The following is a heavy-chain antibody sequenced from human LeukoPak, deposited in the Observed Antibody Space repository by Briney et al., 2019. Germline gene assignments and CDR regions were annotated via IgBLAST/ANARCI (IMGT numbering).Heavy chain of an antibody. CDR1: GGSFSGYY. CDR3: AREQTESSSWLDY. D-gene: IGHD6-13*01. V-gene: IGHV4-34*01. J-gene: IGHJ4*02. Sequence: SETLSLTCAVYGGSFSGYYWSWIRQPPGKGLEGIGEINHSGSTNYNPSLKSRVTISVDTSKNQFSLKLSSVTAADTAVYYCAREQTESSSWLDYWGQGTLVTVSS. CDR2: INHSGST.